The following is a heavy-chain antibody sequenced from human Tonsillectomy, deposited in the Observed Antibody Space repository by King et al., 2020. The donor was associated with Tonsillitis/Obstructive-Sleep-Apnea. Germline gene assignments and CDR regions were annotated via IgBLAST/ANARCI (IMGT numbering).Heavy chain of an antibody. V-gene: IGHV4-59*01. J-gene: IGHJ6*03. Sequence: QLQESGPGLVKPSETLSLTCTVSGGSISSYYWSWIRQPPGKGLEWIGYIYYSGSTNYNPSLKRRFTISVDTSKNQFSRKLSSVTAADTAVYYCARLRYDILTGYSNDYYYYYMDVWGKGTTVTVSS. D-gene: IGHD3-9*01. CDR2: IYYSGST. CDR1: GGSISSYY. CDR3: ARLRYDILTGYSNDYYYYYMDV.